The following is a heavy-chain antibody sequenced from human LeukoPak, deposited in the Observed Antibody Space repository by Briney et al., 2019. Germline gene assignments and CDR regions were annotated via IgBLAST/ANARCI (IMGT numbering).Heavy chain of an antibody. CDR2: IYHSGST. V-gene: IGHV4-38-2*02. CDR3: ARDKGDGYNDY. D-gene: IGHD5-24*01. J-gene: IGHJ4*02. Sequence: PSETLSLTCTVSGYSISSGYYWGWIRQPPGKGLEWIGSIYHSGSTYYNPSLKSRVTISVDTSKNQFSLKLSSVTAADTAVYYCARDKGDGYNDYWGQGTPVTVSS. CDR1: GYSISSGYY.